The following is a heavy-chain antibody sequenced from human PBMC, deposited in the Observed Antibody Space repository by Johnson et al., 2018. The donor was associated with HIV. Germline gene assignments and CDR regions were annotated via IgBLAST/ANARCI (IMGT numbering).Heavy chain of an antibody. CDR3: AREYYYDSSGYNAFDI. V-gene: IGHV3-30*04. D-gene: IGHD3-22*01. J-gene: IGHJ3*02. CDR1: GFTFSSYA. Sequence: QLVESGGGLVQPGGSLRLSCAASGFTFSSYAMHWVRQAPGKGLEWVAVISYDGSNKYYADSVKGRFTISRDNSKNTLYLQMNSLRAEDTAVYYCAREYYYDSSGYNAFDIWGQGTMVTVSS. CDR2: ISYDGSNK.